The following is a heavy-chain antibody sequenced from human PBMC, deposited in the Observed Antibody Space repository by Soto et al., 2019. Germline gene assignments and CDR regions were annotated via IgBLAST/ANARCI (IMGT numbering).Heavy chain of an antibody. D-gene: IGHD5-12*01. CDR2: INAGNGNT. J-gene: IGHJ4*02. CDR1: GYTFTSYA. Sequence: GASVKVSCKASGYTFTSYAMHWVRQAPGQRLEWMGWINAGNGNTKYSQKFQGRVTITRDISASTAYMELSSLRSEDTAVYYCAAVGRDGYNWLDYWGQGTLVTVSS. V-gene: IGHV1-3*01. CDR3: AAVGRDGYNWLDY.